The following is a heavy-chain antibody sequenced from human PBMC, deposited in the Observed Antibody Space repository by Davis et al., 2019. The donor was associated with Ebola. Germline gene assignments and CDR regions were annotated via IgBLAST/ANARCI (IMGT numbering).Heavy chain of an antibody. CDR3: VAARPFSSFDS. CDR1: GYIFTSSW. Sequence: GGSLRLSCKGSGYIFTSSWVGWVRQMPGKGLEWMGIILPSDSETRYSPSFQGQVTISADKSIYSAYLHWSDLKASDTAMYYCVAARPFSSFDSWGQGTLVTVSS. CDR2: ILPSDSET. D-gene: IGHD6-6*01. V-gene: IGHV5-51*01. J-gene: IGHJ4*02.